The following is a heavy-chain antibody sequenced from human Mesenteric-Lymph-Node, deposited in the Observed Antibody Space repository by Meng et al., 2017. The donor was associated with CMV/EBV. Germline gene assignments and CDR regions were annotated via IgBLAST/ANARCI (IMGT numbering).Heavy chain of an antibody. CDR3: AKDAYYILTGYYPHDFYYGMDV. J-gene: IGHJ6*02. D-gene: IGHD3-9*01. CDR2: IRYDGTNE. CDR1: GFTFSSYA. V-gene: IGHV3-30*02. Sequence: GESLKISCAASGFTFSSYAMSWVRQAPGRGLEWAAFIRYDGTNEFYANSVKGRFTISRDDSKNMVYLQMNSLRPEDTAVYYCAKDAYYILTGYYPHDFYYGMDVWGQGTTVTVSS.